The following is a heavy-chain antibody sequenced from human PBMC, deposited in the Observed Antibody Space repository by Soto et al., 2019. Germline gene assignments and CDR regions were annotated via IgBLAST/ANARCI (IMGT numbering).Heavy chain of an antibody. CDR1: GFTFSSYA. CDR2: ISGSGGST. V-gene: IGHV3-23*01. J-gene: IGHJ5*02. Sequence: TGGSLRLSCAASGFTFSSYAMSWVRQAPGKGLEWVSAISGSGGSTYYADSVKGRFTISRDNSKNTLYLQMNSLRAEDTAVYYCAKDPYSSSWYPSWFDPWAQGTLVTVSS. CDR3: AKDPYSSSWYPSWFDP. D-gene: IGHD6-13*01.